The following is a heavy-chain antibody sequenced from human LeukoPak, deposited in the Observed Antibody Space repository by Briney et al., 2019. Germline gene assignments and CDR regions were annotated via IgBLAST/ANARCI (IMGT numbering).Heavy chain of an antibody. V-gene: IGHV1-8*01. Sequence: GASVKVSCKASGYTFTSYDINWVRQATGQGLEWMGWMNPNGGNTGYAQKFQDRVTMTRNTSISTAYMELSSLRSEDTAVYYCARGSIFRIFRAFDIWGQGTMVTVSS. CDR1: GYTFTSYD. D-gene: IGHD3-9*01. J-gene: IGHJ3*02. CDR3: ARGSIFRIFRAFDI. CDR2: MNPNGGNT.